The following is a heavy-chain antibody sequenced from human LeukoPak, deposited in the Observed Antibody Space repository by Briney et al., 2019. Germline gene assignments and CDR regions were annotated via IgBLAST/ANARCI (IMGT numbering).Heavy chain of an antibody. Sequence: SETLSLTCTVSGGSISSSSYYWGWIRQPPGKGLEWIGSIYYSGSTYYNPSLKSRVTISVDTSKNQFSLKLSSVTAADTAVYYCASDRDISYWGQGTLVTVSS. V-gene: IGHV4-39*07. D-gene: IGHD5-24*01. CDR3: ASDRDISY. CDR1: GGSISSSSYY. J-gene: IGHJ4*02. CDR2: IYYSGST.